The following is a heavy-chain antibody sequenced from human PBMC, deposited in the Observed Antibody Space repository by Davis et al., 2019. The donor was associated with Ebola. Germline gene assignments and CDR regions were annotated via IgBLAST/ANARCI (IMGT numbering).Heavy chain of an antibody. Sequence: MPSETLSLTCTVSGYSISSGYYWGWIRQPPGKGLEWIGYIYHSGITYYKSSLKSRVAISLDRSKNQFSLKLSSVTAADTAVYYCARDFRNCTGGSCYSGWYFHLWGRGTLVTVSS. CDR3: ARDFRNCTGGSCYSGWYFHL. J-gene: IGHJ2*01. CDR1: GYSISSGYY. V-gene: IGHV4-38-2*02. CDR2: IYHSGIT. D-gene: IGHD2-15*01.